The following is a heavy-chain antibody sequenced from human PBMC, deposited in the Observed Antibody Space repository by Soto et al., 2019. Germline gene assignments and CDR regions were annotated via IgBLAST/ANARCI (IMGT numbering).Heavy chain of an antibody. D-gene: IGHD2-8*01. V-gene: IGHV1-18*01. CDR1: GYTFSSYG. J-gene: IGHJ6*02. CDR3: AKNGQPPYYYYGMDV. Sequence: QGQLVQSGPEVKKPGASVKVSCKASGYTFSSYGISWVRQAPGQGLEWMGWVSGYNGDTKYAQKVQGRVTMTIDTSTYTAYMELRSLTSDDTAKYYCAKNGQPPYYYYGMDVWGQGTTVTVSS. CDR2: VSGYNGDT.